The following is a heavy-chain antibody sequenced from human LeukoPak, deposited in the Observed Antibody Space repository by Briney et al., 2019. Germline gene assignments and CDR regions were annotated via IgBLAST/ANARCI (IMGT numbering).Heavy chain of an antibody. J-gene: IGHJ4*02. V-gene: IGHV3-20*04. CDR2: INWNGGST. CDR3: ARAAQPFGGVIFYFDY. Sequence: PGGSLRLSCAASGFTFDDYGMSWVRQAPGKGLEWVSGINWNGGSTGYADSVKGRFTISRDNTNNSLYLQMNSLRAEDTALYYCARAAQPFGGVIFYFDYWGQGTLVTVSS. CDR1: GFTFDDYG. D-gene: IGHD3-16*02.